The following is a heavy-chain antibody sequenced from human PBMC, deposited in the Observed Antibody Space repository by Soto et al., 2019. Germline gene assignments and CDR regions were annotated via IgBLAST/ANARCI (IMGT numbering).Heavy chain of an antibody. CDR1: GFTVSSNY. V-gene: IGHV3-53*02. Sequence: EVQLVETGGGLIQPGGSLRLSCAASGFTVSSNYMSWVRQAPGKGLEWVSVIYSGGSTYYADSVKGRFTISRDNSKNTLYLQMSSLRAEDRAVYYCASATPWCSSTSCYDGLGFDYWGQGTLVTVSS. CDR3: ASATPWCSSTSCYDGLGFDY. J-gene: IGHJ4*02. CDR2: IYSGGST. D-gene: IGHD2-2*01.